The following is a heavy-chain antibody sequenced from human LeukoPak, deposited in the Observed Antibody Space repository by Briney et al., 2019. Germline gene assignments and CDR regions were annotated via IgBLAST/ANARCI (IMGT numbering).Heavy chain of an antibody. CDR3: AKHGTIFGVVNYGMDV. J-gene: IGHJ6*02. D-gene: IGHD3-3*01. CDR1: GGSISSYY. V-gene: IGHV4-59*08. Sequence: PSETLSLTCTVSGGSISSYYWSWIRQPPGKGLEWIGYIYYSRSTNYNPSLKSRVTISVDTSKNQFSLKLSSVTAADTAVYYCAKHGTIFGVVNYGMDVWGQGTTVTVSS. CDR2: IYYSRST.